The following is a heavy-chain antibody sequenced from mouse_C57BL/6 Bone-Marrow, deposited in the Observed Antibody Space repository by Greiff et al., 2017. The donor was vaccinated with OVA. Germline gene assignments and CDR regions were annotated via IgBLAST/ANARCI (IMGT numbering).Heavy chain of an antibody. CDR2: INPSTGGT. CDR3: ARGGLRRGCYAMDY. CDR1: GYSFTGYY. D-gene: IGHD2-4*01. J-gene: IGHJ4*01. Sequence: EVQLQQSGPELVKPGASVKISCKASGYSFTGYYMNWVKQSPEKSLEWIGEINPSTGGTTYNQKFKAKATLTVAKSSSTAYMQLKSLTSEASAVYYCARGGLRRGCYAMDYWGQGTSVTVSS. V-gene: IGHV1-42*01.